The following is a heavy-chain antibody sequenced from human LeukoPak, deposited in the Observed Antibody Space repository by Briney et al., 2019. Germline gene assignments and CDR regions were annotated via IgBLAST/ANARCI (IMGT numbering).Heavy chain of an antibody. J-gene: IGHJ6*03. CDR3: ARGGRSYYYMDV. CDR1: GYSISSGYY. CDR2: FYYSGST. V-gene: IGHV4-61*01. Sequence: SETLSLTCTVSGYSISSGYYWGWIRQPPGKGLEWIGYFYYSGSTNYNPSLKSRVTISVDTSKNQFSLKLSSVTAADTAVYYCARGGRSYYYMDVWGKGTTVTVSS.